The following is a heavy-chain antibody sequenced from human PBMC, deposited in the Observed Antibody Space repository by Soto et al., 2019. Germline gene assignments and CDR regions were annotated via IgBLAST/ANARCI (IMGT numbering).Heavy chain of an antibody. D-gene: IGHD1-1*01. CDR2: ISNTGVTT. V-gene: IGHV3-23*01. CDR1: GFPFNSYT. J-gene: IGHJ6*02. CDR3: AKDKTGVRGGYYYYGVDV. Sequence: HPGGSLRLSCAASGFPFNSYTMNWVRQAPGKGLEWVSAISNTGVTTFYADSVRGRFTISRDNSKNTLYLQMNSLRAEDTAVYFCAKDKTGVRGGYYYYGVDVWGQGTTVTVSS.